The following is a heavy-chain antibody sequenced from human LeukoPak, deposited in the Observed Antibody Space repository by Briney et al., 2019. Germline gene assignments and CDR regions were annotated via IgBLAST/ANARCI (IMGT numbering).Heavy chain of an antibody. D-gene: IGHD6-19*01. CDR3: ARAGIAVAGTNWFDP. Sequence: ASVKVSCKASGYTFTSYGISWVRQAPGQGLEWMGWLNPDSAGTNYAQRFQGRVTMTRNTSISTAYMELSSLRSEDTAVYYCARAGIAVAGTNWFDPWGQGTLVTVSS. CDR2: LNPDSAGT. V-gene: IGHV1-8*02. CDR1: GYTFTSYG. J-gene: IGHJ5*02.